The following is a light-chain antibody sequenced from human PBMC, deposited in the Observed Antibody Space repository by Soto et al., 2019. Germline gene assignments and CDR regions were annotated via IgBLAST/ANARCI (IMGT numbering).Light chain of an antibody. CDR3: QQYKNWPLT. CDR1: QSVAGN. CDR2: GAS. J-gene: IGKJ4*01. Sequence: EIVMTQSPATLSVSPGESATLSCRASQSVAGNLAWYQHKPGQAPRLLMYGASTRATGIPARFSGSGSGTEFPLTISSLQSEDFGVYYCQQYKNWPLTFGGGTKVEIK. V-gene: IGKV3-15*01.